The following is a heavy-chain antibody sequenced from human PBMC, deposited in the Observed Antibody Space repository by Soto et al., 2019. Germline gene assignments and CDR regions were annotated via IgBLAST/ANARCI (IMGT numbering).Heavy chain of an antibody. J-gene: IGHJ2*01. CDR1: GGSFSGYY. V-gene: IGHV4-59*10. CDR3: ARESMYDFWSGYPYWYFDL. CDR2: IYTSGNT. D-gene: IGHD3-3*01. Sequence: VQLQQWGAGLLKPSETLSLPRAVYGGSFSGYYWSRIRQPPGKGLGWIGRIYTSGNTHYNPPLQSRFTMSVDTSKNQFSLKLSSVTAADTAVYYCARESMYDFWSGYPYWYFDLWGRGTLVTVSS.